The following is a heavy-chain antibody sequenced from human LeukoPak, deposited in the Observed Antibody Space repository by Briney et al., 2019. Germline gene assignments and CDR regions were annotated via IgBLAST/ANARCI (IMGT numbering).Heavy chain of an antibody. CDR1: GFTFGKYW. J-gene: IGHJ4*02. CDR3: ARDQYDAWSRRGNFDS. Sequence: GGSLRLSCVASGFTFGKYWMSWVRQAPGKGLEWVANIKLDGSEKNYVDSVKGRFTISRDNTKNSLYLQMNSLRAEDTAVFYCARDQYDAWSRRGNFDSWGQGTLVIVSS. V-gene: IGHV3-7*03. CDR2: IKLDGSEK. D-gene: IGHD3-3*01.